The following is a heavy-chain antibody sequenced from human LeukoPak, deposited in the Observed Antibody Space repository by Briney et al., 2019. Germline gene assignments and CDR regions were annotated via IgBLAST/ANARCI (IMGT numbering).Heavy chain of an antibody. V-gene: IGHV3-30*02. D-gene: IGHD5-12*01. CDR2: TRYDGSNK. Sequence: PGGSLRLSCAASGFTFSSYGMHWVRQAPGKGLEWVAFTRYDGSNKYYADSARGRFTISRDNAKNSLYLQMNSLRAEDTAVYYCASLVARGDIVDYWGQGTLVTVSS. CDR3: ASLVARGDIVDY. J-gene: IGHJ4*02. CDR1: GFTFSSYG.